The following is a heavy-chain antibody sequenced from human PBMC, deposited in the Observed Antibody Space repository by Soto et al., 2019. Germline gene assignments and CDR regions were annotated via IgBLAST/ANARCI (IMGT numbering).Heavy chain of an antibody. V-gene: IGHV3-23*01. CDR3: AKDRDICLAPYYYYSAMGV. D-gene: IGHD5-12*01. CDR2: ISGSGGST. J-gene: IGHJ6*02. CDR1: GFTFSNYA. Sequence: PGGSLRLSCAASGFTFSNYAMNWVRQAPGKGLAWVSVISGSGGSTYYADSVRGRFTISRDNSKDTLYLQMNSLRAEDMAVYYCAKDRDICLAPYYYYSAMGVWGQGTMVTVSS.